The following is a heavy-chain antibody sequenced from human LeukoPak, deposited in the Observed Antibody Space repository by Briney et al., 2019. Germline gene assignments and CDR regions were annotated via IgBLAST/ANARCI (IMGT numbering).Heavy chain of an antibody. CDR2: IIPIFGTA. CDR3: ARDSPGPAVAVD. V-gene: IGHV1-69*13. Sequence: SVKVSCKASGGTFISYAISWVRQAPGQGLEWMGGIIPIFGTANYAQKFQGRVTITADESTSTAYMELSSLRSEDTAVYYCARDSPGPAVAVDWGQGTLVTVSS. D-gene: IGHD6-19*01. CDR1: GGTFISYA. J-gene: IGHJ4*02.